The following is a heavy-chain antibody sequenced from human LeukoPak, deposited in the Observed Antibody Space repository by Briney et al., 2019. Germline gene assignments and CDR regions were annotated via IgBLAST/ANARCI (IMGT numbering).Heavy chain of an antibody. CDR1: GGSISSFY. J-gene: IGHJ4*02. CDR3: ARSYDFWSGYTFDY. Sequence: PSETLSLTCTVSGGSISSFYWSWIRQPPGKRLEWIGYIYYRGSPNYNPSLKSRVTISVDTSKNQFSRKLSSVTAADTAVYYCARSYDFWSGYTFDYWGQGTLVTVSS. D-gene: IGHD3-3*01. CDR2: IYYRGSP. V-gene: IGHV4-59*01.